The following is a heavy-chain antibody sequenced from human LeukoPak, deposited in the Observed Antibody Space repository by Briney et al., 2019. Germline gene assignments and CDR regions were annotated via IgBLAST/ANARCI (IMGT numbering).Heavy chain of an antibody. V-gene: IGHV3-20*04. Sequence: PGGSLRLSCETSGFTFVDFGLSWVRQAPGKGLEWISGINWDGSITDYADSVKGRFTMSRDNARNSLYLQMDSLRVEDTAFYYCARDRQGTSFSVSYFDCWGQGTLVTVSS. J-gene: IGHJ4*02. CDR1: GFTFVDFG. CDR2: INWDGSIT. D-gene: IGHD3-3*02. CDR3: ARDRQGTSFSVSYFDC.